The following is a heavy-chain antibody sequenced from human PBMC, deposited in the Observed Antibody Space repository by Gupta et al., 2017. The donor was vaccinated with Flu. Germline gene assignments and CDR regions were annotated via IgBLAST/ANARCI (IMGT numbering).Heavy chain of an antibody. V-gene: IGHV6-1*01. Sequence: QVHLHQSGPRLVTPSHTLSLTSLLSGDTVSSNSAAWHWIRQCPSRGVEWLGRTYYRSNWFNDYAGTVKSRMSINPDTSKNQFSLQLNSVTPEDTAVYYCARGAHKSNWYWGQGTLVTVSS. J-gene: IGHJ4*02. D-gene: IGHD1-1*01. CDR2: TYYRSNWFN. CDR1: GDTVSSNSAA. CDR3: ARGAHKSNWY.